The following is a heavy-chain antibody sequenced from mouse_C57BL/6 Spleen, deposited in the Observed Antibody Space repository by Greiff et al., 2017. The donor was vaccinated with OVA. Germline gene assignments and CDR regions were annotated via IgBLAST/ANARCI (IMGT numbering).Heavy chain of an antibody. V-gene: IGHV1-52*01. D-gene: IGHD1-1*01. CDR1: GYTFTSYW. Sequence: QVQLKQPGAELVRPGSSVKLSCKASGYTFTSYWMHWVKQRPIQGLEWIGNIDPSDSETHYNQKFKDKATLTVDKSSSTAYMQLSSLTSEDSAVYYCGTRLITTVVYFDVWGTGTTVTVSS. CDR3: GTRLITTVVYFDV. CDR2: IDPSDSET. J-gene: IGHJ1*03.